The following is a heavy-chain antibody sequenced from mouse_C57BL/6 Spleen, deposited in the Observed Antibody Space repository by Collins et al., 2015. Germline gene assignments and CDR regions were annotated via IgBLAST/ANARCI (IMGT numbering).Heavy chain of an antibody. D-gene: IGHD3-2*02. CDR2: INPNNGGT. Sequence: EVQLQQSGPELVKPGASVKISCKASGYTFTDYYMNWVKQSHGKSLEWIGDINPNNGGTSYNQKFKGKATLTVDKSSSAAYMELRSLTSEDSAVYYCAIDSSGSAWFAYWGQGTLVTVSA. CDR3: AIDSSGSAWFAY. J-gene: IGHJ3*01. CDR1: GYTFTDYY. V-gene: IGHV1-26*01.